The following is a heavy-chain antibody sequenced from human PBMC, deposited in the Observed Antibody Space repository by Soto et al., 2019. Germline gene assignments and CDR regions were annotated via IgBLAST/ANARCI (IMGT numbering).Heavy chain of an antibody. CDR3: ARRYYDSSGYYYTIFDY. D-gene: IGHD3-22*01. CDR1: GGSISSSSYY. J-gene: IGHJ4*02. Sequence: QLQLQESGPGLVKPSETLSLTCTVSGGSISSSSYYWGWIREPPGKGLEWIGSIYYSGSTYYNPSLQSRVTISVDTSTNQFSLKLSSVTAADTAVYYCARRYYDSSGYYYTIFDYWGQGTLVTVSS. V-gene: IGHV4-39*01. CDR2: IYYSGST.